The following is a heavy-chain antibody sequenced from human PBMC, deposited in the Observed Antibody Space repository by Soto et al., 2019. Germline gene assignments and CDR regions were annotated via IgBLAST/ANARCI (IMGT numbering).Heavy chain of an antibody. CDR1: GYTFTNYE. CDR2: MNPNSGDT. CDR3: ARGRGGPCRGGSCYRWLDP. J-gene: IGHJ5*02. D-gene: IGHD2-15*01. V-gene: IGHV1-8*01. Sequence: QEQLVQSGAEVKKPGASVKVSCTASGYTFTNYETIWVRQAPGQGLEWMGWMNPNSGDTVYAQKFQGRVTLTRDTSISTAYMELSSLRYDDTAVYYCARGRGGPCRGGSCYRWLDPWGQGTLVTVSS.